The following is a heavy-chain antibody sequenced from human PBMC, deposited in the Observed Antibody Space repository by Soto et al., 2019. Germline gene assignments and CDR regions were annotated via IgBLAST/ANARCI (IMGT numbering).Heavy chain of an antibody. V-gene: IGHV3-48*02. CDR3: AREGGSLNWFDP. CDR1: GFTFICYS. CDR2: ISGISNFI. Sequence: GGSLRHYCTVSGFTFICYSVNWVRKAPGKGLEWVSYISGISNFIYYTDSVKCRLTSSRDNAENSLYLQMDSLRDEDTAVYYCAREGGSLNWFDPWGQGTLVTVTS. J-gene: IGHJ5*02. D-gene: IGHD1-26*01.